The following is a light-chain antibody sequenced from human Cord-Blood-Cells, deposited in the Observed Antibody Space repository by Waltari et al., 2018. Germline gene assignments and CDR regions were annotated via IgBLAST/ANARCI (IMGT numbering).Light chain of an antibody. J-gene: IGLJ3*02. CDR2: EGS. Sequence: QSALTQPASVSGSPGQSITISCTGTSSDVGSYNLVSWYQQHPGKAPKLMIYEGSKRPSGVSNRFSGSKSGNTASLTISGLQAEDEADYYCGSYAGSRGFGGGTKLTVL. V-gene: IGLV2-23*01. CDR3: GSYAGSRG. CDR1: SSDVGSYNL.